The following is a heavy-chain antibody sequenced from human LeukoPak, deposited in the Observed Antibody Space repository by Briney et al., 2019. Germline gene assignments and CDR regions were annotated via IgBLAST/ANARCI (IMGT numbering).Heavy chain of an antibody. CDR2: IHYSGST. Sequence: KPSETLSLTCTVSGGSISSYYWSWIRQPPGKGLEWIGYIHYSGSTNYNPSLKSRVTISVDTSKNQFSLKLSSVTAADTAVYYCARGQQLVRYWGQGTLVTVSS. CDR3: ARGQQLVRY. D-gene: IGHD6-13*01. J-gene: IGHJ4*02. CDR1: GGSISSYY. V-gene: IGHV4-59*01.